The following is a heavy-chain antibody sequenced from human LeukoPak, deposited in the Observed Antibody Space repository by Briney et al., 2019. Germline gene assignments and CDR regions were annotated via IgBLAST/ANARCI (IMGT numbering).Heavy chain of an antibody. D-gene: IGHD6-19*01. CDR1: GDSVSSNSGA. V-gene: IGHV6-1*01. CDR3: ASGTHANGWSN. Sequence: SQTLSLTCAISGDSVSSNSGAWNWLRQSPSRGLEWLGRTYYRSEFYNDYAPSVKSRITINPDTSKNQFSLQLNSVTPEDTAVYYCASGTHANGWSNWGQGTLVTVSS. CDR2: TYYRSEFYN. J-gene: IGHJ4*02.